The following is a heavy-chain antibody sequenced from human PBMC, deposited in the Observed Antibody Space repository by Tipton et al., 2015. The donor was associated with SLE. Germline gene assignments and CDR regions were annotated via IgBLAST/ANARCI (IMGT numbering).Heavy chain of an antibody. J-gene: IGHJ6*03. V-gene: IGHV4-59*01. CDR3: ARAAGYSVLRGYYYMDV. CDR2: IYYSGST. CDR1: GGSISSYY. D-gene: IGHD5/OR15-5a*01. Sequence: TLSLTYTVSGGSISSYYWSWIRQPPGKGLEWIGYIYYSGSTNYNPSLKSRVTISVDTSKNQFSLKLSSVTAADTAVYYCARAAGYSVLRGYYYMDVWGKGTTVTVSS.